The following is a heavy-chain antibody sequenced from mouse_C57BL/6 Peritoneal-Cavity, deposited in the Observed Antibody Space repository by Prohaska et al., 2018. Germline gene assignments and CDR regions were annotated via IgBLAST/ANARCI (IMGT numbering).Heavy chain of an antibody. CDR3: LNWVFAY. CDR2: IHPNSDST. J-gene: IGHJ3*01. D-gene: IGHD4-1*01. CDR1: GYTFTSYW. V-gene: IGHV1-64*01. Sequence: QVQLQQPGAVLVKPGASVKLSYKASGYTFTSYWMHWVQQRPGQGLEWIGMIHPNSDSTNYNEKFKSKGTLTVDKSPSRAYMQSSSLTSEDSAVYCCLNWVFAYWGQGTLVTVSA.